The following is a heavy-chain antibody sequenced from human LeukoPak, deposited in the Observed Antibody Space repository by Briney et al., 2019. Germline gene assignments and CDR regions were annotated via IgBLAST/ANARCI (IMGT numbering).Heavy chain of an antibody. Sequence: PGRSLRLSCAASGFTFSSYGMHWVRQAPGKGLEWVAVISYDGSNKYYADSVKGRFTISRDNSKNTLYLQMNSLRAEDTAVYYCAVDGGYNRFDPWGQGTLVTVPP. D-gene: IGHD3-16*01. CDR1: GFTFSSYG. J-gene: IGHJ5*02. V-gene: IGHV3-30*03. CDR3: AVDGGYNRFDP. CDR2: ISYDGSNK.